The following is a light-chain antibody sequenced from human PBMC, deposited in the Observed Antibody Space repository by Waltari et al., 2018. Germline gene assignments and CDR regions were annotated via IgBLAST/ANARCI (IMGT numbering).Light chain of an antibody. CDR3: QQYNSAPFT. CDR1: QGISSW. J-gene: IGKJ2*01. V-gene: IGKV1-12*01. CDR2: KAS. Sequence: DIQMTQSPSSLSASVGDRVTITCRASQGISSWLAWYQQKPGKAPNLLIYKASSLQSGVPPRFSGSGSGTDFTLTISSLQPEDFAVYYCQQYNSAPFTFGQGTKVEIE.